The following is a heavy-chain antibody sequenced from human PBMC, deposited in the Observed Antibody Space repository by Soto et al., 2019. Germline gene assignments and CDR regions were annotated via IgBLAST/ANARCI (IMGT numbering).Heavy chain of an antibody. CDR3: AKGYCSSFTCYADF. CDR1: GFTFTSYA. Sequence: PGGPWRLSCAASGFTFTSYALHWVRQAPGKGLEWVAVISHDGTNKYYADSVRGRFTISRDNSMDTLFLQMDSLRDEDTAVYYCAKGYCSSFTCYADFWGQGTLVTVSS. V-gene: IGHV3-30*18. CDR2: ISHDGTNK. J-gene: IGHJ4*02. D-gene: IGHD2-2*01.